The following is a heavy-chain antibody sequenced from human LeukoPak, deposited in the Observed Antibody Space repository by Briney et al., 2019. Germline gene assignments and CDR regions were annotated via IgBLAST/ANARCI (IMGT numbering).Heavy chain of an antibody. D-gene: IGHD4-17*01. CDR2: ISSSSSTI. CDR3: ARGTTVTNVIDFDY. Sequence: GGSLRLSCAASGFSFSTYSMNWVRQAPGKGLEWVSYISSSSSTIYYADSVKGRFTISRDNAKNSLYLQMNSLRAEDTAVYYCARGTTVTNVIDFDYWGQGTLVTVSS. V-gene: IGHV3-48*01. CDR1: GFSFSTYS. J-gene: IGHJ4*02.